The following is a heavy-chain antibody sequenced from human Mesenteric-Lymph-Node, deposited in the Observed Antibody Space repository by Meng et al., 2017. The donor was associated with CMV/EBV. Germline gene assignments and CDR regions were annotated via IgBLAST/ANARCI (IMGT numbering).Heavy chain of an antibody. D-gene: IGHD3-22*01. CDR3: AITNDDSSGYFDC. J-gene: IGHJ4*02. CDR1: GGTFSGYY. Sequence: ASVKVSCKASGGTFSGYYIHWVRQAPGQGLELMGWINPKNGGTKSAQKFQGRVTMTRDTSISTAYMELSRLTSDDTAVYYCAITNDDSSGYFDCWGQGTLVTVSS. CDR2: INPKNGGT. V-gene: IGHV1-2*02.